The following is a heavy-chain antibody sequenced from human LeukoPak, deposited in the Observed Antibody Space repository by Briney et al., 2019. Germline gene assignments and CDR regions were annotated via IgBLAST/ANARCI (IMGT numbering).Heavy chain of an antibody. J-gene: IGHJ6*02. D-gene: IGHD2-21*02. CDR1: GGSISSYY. CDR3: PRDVTYYGMDV. V-gene: IGHV4-59*01. Sequence: SETLSLTCTVSGGSISSYYWSWIRQPPGKGLEWIGYVYCSGSTNYNPSLKSRVTISVDTSKNQFSLKLSSVTAADTAVYYCPRDVTYYGMDVWGQGTTVTVSS. CDR2: VYCSGST.